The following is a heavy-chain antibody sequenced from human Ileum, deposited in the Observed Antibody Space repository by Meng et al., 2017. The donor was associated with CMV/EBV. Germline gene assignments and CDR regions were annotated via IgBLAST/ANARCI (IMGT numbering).Heavy chain of an antibody. CDR3: ARDPKD. CDR1: GGSISSGGYF. V-gene: IGHV4-31*03. J-gene: IGHJ4*02. Sequence: QVQLQESGPGLVKPSQTLSLTCTVSGGSISSGGYFWSWIRQHPGKCLQWIGYFYYSASTYYSPSLKSRATISADTSKNQLSLKLSSVTAADTAVYYCARDPKDWGQGTLVTVSS. CDR2: FYYSAST. D-gene: IGHD2-15*01.